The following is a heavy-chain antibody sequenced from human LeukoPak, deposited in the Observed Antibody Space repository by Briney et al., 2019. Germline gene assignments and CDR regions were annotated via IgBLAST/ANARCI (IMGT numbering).Heavy chain of an antibody. V-gene: IGHV3-30*18. CDR3: AKDARDIVVVPDAILAN. CDR1: GFTFSSYG. D-gene: IGHD2-2*02. CDR2: ISYDGSNK. J-gene: IGHJ4*02. Sequence: GGSLRLSCAASGFTFSSYGMHWVRQAPGKGLEWVAVISYDGSNKYYADSVKGRFTISRDNSKNTLYLQMNSLRAEGTAVYYCAKDARDIVVVPDAILANWGQGTLVTVSS.